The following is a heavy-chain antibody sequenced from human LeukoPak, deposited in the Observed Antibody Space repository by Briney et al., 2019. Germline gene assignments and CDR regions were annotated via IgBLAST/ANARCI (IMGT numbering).Heavy chain of an antibody. CDR2: IYPGDSDT. D-gene: IGHD3-22*01. Sequence: GESLKISCKGSGSSFTSYWIGWVRQMPGKGLEWMGIIYPGDSDTRYSPSFQGQVTISADKSISTAYLQWSSLKASDTAMYYCARLEVDYDSSGHIDYWGQGTLVTVSS. CDR3: ARLEVDYDSSGHIDY. CDR1: GSSFTSYW. V-gene: IGHV5-51*01. J-gene: IGHJ4*02.